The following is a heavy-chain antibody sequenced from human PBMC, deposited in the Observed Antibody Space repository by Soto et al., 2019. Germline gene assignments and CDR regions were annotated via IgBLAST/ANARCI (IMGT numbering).Heavy chain of an antibody. V-gene: IGHV4-59*01. J-gene: IGHJ4*02. Sequence: KASETLSLTCTVSGGSISSYYWSWIRQPPGKGLEWIGYIYYSGSTNYNPSLKSRVTISVDTSKNQFSLKLSSVTAADTAVYYCARVGRDGYNFGCFDYWGQGTLVTVSS. CDR2: IYYSGST. D-gene: IGHD5-18*01. CDR3: ARVGRDGYNFGCFDY. CDR1: GGSISSYY.